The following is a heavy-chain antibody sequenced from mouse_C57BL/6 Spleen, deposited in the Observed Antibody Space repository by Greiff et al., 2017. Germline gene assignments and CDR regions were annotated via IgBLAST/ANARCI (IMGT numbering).Heavy chain of an antibody. CDR1: GYTFNDYE. CDR2: IDPETGGT. D-gene: IGHD1-1*02. V-gene: IGHV1-15*01. J-gene: IGHJ4*01. Sequence: QVQLQQSGAELVRPGASVTLSCKASGYTFNDYEMHWVKQTPVHGLEWIGAIDPETGGTAYNQKFKGKAILTADKSSSTAYMELRSLTSEDSAVYYCTRVLFYAMDYWGQGTSVTVSS. CDR3: TRVLFYAMDY.